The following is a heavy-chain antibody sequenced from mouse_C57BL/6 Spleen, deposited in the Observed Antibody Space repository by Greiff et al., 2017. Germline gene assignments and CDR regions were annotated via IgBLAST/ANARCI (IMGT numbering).Heavy chain of an antibody. CDR2: INPSSGYT. CDR3: ARYYYGSSLFDY. D-gene: IGHD1-1*01. J-gene: IGHJ2*01. Sequence: QVQLQQSGAELARPGASVKMSCKASGYTFTSYTMHWVKQRPGQGLEWIGYINPSSGYTKYNQKFKDKATLAADKSSSTAYMQLSSLTSEDSAVYYCARYYYGSSLFDYWGQGTTLTVSS. CDR1: GYTFTSYT. V-gene: IGHV1-4*01.